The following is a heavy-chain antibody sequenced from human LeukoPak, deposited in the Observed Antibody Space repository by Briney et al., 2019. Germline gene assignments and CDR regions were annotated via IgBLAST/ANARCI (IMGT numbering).Heavy chain of an antibody. D-gene: IGHD6-13*01. Sequence: GGSLRLSCAASGFTFSSYAMSWVRQAPGKGLEWVSAISGSGGSTYYADSVKGRFTISRDNSKNTLYLQMNSLRAEDTAVYYCAKDNFAGSSWMNYYYYYMDVWGKGTTVTVSS. CDR1: GFTFSSYA. J-gene: IGHJ6*03. CDR3: AKDNFAGSSWMNYYYYYMDV. CDR2: ISGSGGST. V-gene: IGHV3-23*01.